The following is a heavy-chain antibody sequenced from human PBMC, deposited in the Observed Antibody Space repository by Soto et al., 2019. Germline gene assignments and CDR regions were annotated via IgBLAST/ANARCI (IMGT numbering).Heavy chain of an antibody. CDR3: ARDRCTNGVCYESGLFDY. CDR1: GYTFTNYG. J-gene: IGHJ4*02. Sequence: GASVKVSCKASGYTFTNYGISWVRQAPGQGLEWMGWINTYNGNTNHAQKLQGRVTMTTDKSTSTAYMELSSLRSEDTAVYYCARDRCTNGVCYESGLFDYWGQGTLVTVSS. CDR2: INTYNGNT. D-gene: IGHD2-8*01. V-gene: IGHV1-18*01.